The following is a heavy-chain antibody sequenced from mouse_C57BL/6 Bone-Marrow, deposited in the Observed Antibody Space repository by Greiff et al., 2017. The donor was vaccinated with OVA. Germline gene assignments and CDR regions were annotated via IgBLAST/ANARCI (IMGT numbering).Heavy chain of an antibody. CDR3: ARDYYGSSYVGAMDY. CDR2: ILPSIGRT. J-gene: IGHJ4*01. Sequence: QVQLKQSGSELRSPGSSVKLSCKDFDSEVFPIAYMSWVRQKPGHGFEWIGGILPSIGRTIYGEKFEDKATLDADTLSNTAYLELNSLTSEDSAIYYCARDYYGSSYVGAMDYWGQGTSVTVSS. V-gene: IGHV15-2*01. CDR1: DSEVFPIAY. D-gene: IGHD1-1*01.